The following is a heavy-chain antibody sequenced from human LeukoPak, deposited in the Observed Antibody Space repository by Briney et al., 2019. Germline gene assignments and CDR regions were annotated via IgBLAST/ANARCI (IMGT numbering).Heavy chain of an antibody. J-gene: IGHJ4*02. D-gene: IGHD4-17*01. CDR1: GFTFSSYS. Sequence: GGSLRLSCAASGFTFSSYSMMWVRQAPGKELEWVSYISSSSTTIHYADSVKGRFTISRDNAKNSVYLQMNSLRAEDTAIYYCARGGDYGVKIDYWGQGTLVTVSS. CDR3: ARGGDYGVKIDY. V-gene: IGHV3-48*01. CDR2: ISSSSTTI.